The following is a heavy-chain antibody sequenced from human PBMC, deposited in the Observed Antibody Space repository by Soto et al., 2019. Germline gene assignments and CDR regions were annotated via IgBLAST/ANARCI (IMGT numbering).Heavy chain of an antibody. Sequence: SETLSLTCAVYGGSFSGYYWSWIRQPPGKGLEWIGEINHSGSTNYKPSLKSRVTISVDTSKNQFSLKLSAVTAAGTAVYYCARRGYDILTGYYGGYYGMDVWGQGTTVTVSS. D-gene: IGHD3-9*01. CDR2: INHSGST. V-gene: IGHV4-34*01. CDR3: ARRGYDILTGYYGGYYGMDV. J-gene: IGHJ6*02. CDR1: GGSFSGYY.